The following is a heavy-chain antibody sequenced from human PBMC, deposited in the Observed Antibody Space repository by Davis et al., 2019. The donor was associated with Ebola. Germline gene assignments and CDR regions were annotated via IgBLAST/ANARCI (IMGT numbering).Heavy chain of an antibody. CDR3: ARHGVGDFWYFGL. CDR2: ISSNGGSL. D-gene: IGHD4-17*01. J-gene: IGHJ2*01. CDR1: GFTFRSYA. V-gene: IGHV3-64*04. Sequence: GESLKISCSASGFTFRSYAMYWVRQAPGKGLKFVSGISSNGGSLKYADSVKGRLTISRDNSKNTLYLQMNDLRDEDSAMYYCARHGVGDFWYFGLWGRGTLVTVSS.